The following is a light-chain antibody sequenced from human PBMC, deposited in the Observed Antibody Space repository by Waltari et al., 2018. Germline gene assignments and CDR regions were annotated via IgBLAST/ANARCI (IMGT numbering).Light chain of an antibody. V-gene: IGLV1-51*02. Sequence: QSVLTQPPSVSAAPGHKVSISCSGTPSTVGNNGVFWYPQLPGSAPKRLIYETNWGPTGTPDRFSGSKSATTAILDIAGLQPGDEADYYCGTWDSSLALWLFGGGTKLTV. J-gene: IGLJ3*02. CDR1: PSTVGNNG. CDR2: ETN. CDR3: GTWDSSLALWL.